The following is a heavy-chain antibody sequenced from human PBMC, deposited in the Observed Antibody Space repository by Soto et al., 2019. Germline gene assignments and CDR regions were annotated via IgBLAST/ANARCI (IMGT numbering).Heavy chain of an antibody. Sequence: PSQTLSLTCPLSASPLSPYHSSCILQPPAKLLEWTGYIYYSGSTNYNTSLKSPVTISVDTSKNHFSLKLSSVTAPYPARYYRGGANDGIVVVPAAIGGLADKYYCYYDMGVWGKGTTVTV. CDR2: IYYSGST. CDR3: GGANDGIVVVPAAIGGLADKYYCYYDMGV. D-gene: IGHD2-2*01. J-gene: IGHJ6*03. CDR1: ASPLSPYH. V-gene: IGHV4-59*01.